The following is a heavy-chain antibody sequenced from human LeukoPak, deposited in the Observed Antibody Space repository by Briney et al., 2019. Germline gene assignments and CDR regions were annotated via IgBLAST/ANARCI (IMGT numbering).Heavy chain of an antibody. CDR1: GFTFSSYS. D-gene: IGHD1-26*01. Sequence: GGSLRLSCAASGFTFSSYSMTWVRQAPGKGLEWVSSIGSRSSSIYYADSVRGRFTVSRDNAKNSLYLQMNSLRGEDTAVYYCAREWEEAFDYWGQGTPVTVSS. J-gene: IGHJ4*02. CDR2: IGSRSSSI. V-gene: IGHV3-21*01. CDR3: AREWEEAFDY.